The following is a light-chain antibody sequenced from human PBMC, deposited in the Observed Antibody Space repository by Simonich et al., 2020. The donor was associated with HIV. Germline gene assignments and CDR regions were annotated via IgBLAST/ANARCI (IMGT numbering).Light chain of an antibody. V-gene: IGKV3-15*01. CDR3: QQYGSSPLT. J-gene: IGKJ4*01. CDR2: GAS. Sequence: EIVMTQSPATLSVSPGERATLSGRASQSVSSNLAWYQQKPGQAPRLLIYGASTRATGISARFSGSGSGTEFTLTISSVQSEDFAVYFCQQYGSSPLTFGGGTKVEIK. CDR1: QSVSSN.